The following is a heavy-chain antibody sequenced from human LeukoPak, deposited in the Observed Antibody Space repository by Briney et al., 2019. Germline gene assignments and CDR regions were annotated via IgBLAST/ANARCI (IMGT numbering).Heavy chain of an antibody. V-gene: IGHV3-7*03. CDR1: GFTFSSYW. J-gene: IGHJ5*02. D-gene: IGHD7-27*01. CDR3: AGGELGNGWFDP. Sequence: GGSLRLSCAASGFTFSSYWMSWVRQAPRKGLEWVANINQDGSEKYYVDSLKGRFTISRDNAKNSLYLQMNSLRAEDTAVYYCAGGELGNGWFDPWGQGTLVTVSS. CDR2: INQDGSEK.